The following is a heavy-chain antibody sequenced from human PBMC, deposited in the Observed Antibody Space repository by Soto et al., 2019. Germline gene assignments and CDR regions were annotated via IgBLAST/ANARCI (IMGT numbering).Heavy chain of an antibody. CDR2: IYPGDSDT. V-gene: IGHV5-51*01. CDR3: ARQVAAPTNYYYYYGMDV. J-gene: IGHJ6*02. Sequence: GESLKISCKGSGYSFTSYWIGWVRQMPGKGLEWMGIIYPGDSDTRYSPSFQGQVTISADKSISTAYLQWSSLKASDTAMYYCARQVAAPTNYYYYYGMDVWGQGTTVTVPS. D-gene: IGHD6-6*01. CDR1: GYSFTSYW.